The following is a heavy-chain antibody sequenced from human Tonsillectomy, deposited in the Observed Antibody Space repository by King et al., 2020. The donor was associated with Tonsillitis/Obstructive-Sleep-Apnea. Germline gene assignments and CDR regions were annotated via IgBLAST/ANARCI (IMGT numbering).Heavy chain of an antibody. CDR3: TRDLAARPDDAFDI. V-gene: IGHV3-49*04. J-gene: IGHJ3*02. Sequence: VQLVESGGGLVQPGRSLRLSCTASGFTFGDYAMSWVRQAPGKGLEWVGFIRSKAYGGTTEYAASVKGSFTISRDDSKSIAYLQMNSLKTEDTAVYYCTRDLAARPDDAFDIWGQGTMVTVSS. D-gene: IGHD6-6*01. CDR1: GFTFGDYA. CDR2: IRSKAYGGTT.